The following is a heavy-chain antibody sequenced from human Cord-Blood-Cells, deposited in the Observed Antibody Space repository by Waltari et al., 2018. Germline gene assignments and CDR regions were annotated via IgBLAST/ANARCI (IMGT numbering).Heavy chain of an antibody. CDR2: INHSGSN. CDR1: GGSFSGYY. J-gene: IGHJ4*02. D-gene: IGHD6-13*01. CDR3: ARGELIAAAYYFDY. Sequence: QVQLQQWGAGLLKPLETLSLTCAVYGGSFSGYYWSWIRQPPGKGLEWIGEINHSGSNNYNPSLKSRVTISVDTSKNQFSLKLSSVTAADTAVYYCARGELIAAAYYFDYWGQGTLVTVSS. V-gene: IGHV4-34*01.